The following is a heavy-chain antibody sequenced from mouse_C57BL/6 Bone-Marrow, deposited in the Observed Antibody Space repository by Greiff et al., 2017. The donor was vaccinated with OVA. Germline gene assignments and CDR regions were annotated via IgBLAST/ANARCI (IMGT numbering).Heavy chain of an antibody. CDR2: IDPENGDT. D-gene: IGHD2-4*01. CDR3: TTRGFYYEYAGY. CDR1: GFNIKDDY. J-gene: IGHJ2*01. Sequence: EVQLQQSGAELVRPGASVKLSCTASGFNIKDDYMHWVKQRPEQGLEWIGWIDPENGDTEYASKFQGKATITADTSSNTAYLQLSSLTSEDTAVYYCTTRGFYYEYAGYWGQGTTLTVSS. V-gene: IGHV14-4*01.